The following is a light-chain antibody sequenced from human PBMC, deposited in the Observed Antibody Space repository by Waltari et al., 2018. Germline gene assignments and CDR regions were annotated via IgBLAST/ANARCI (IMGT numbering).Light chain of an antibody. CDR2: WAS. J-gene: IGKJ2*01. V-gene: IGKV4-1*01. Sequence: DIVMTQSPDSLAVSLGERATINCKSSQSVLYSSNNKNDLTWYQQKPGQPPKLLISWASTRESGVPDRFSGSASGTDFTLTISSLQAEDVAVYYCQQYYSAPYTFGQGTKLEIK. CDR3: QQYYSAPYT. CDR1: QSVLYSSNNKND.